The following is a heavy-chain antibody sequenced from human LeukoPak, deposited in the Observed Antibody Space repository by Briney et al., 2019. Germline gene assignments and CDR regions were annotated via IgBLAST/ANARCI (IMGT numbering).Heavy chain of an antibody. J-gene: IGHJ3*02. CDR1: GGSISSYY. V-gene: IGHV4-59*08. Sequence: SETLSLTCTVSGGSISSYYWSWIRQPPGKGLEWIGYIYYSGSTNCNPSLKSRVTISVDTSKNQFSLELSSVTAADTAVYYCASNGNYDILTGYQPYAFDIWGQGTMVTVSS. CDR3: ASNGNYDILTGYQPYAFDI. CDR2: IYYSGST. D-gene: IGHD3-9*01.